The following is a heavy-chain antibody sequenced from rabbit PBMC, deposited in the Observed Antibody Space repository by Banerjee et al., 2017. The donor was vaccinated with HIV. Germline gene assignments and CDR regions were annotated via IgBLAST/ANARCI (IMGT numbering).Heavy chain of an antibody. CDR1: GFSFISSYW. D-gene: IGHD6-1*01. Sequence: QSLEESGGGLVKPGASLTLTCTASGFSFISSYWICWFRQAPGKGPEWIACIYNGDGSTDYANWAKGRFTISKTSSTTVTLQVTSLTAADTATYFCARDVDAGYVGVGYALWGQGTLVTVS. CDR2: IYNGDGST. V-gene: IGHV1S40*01. J-gene: IGHJ4*01. CDR3: ARDVDAGYVGVGYAL.